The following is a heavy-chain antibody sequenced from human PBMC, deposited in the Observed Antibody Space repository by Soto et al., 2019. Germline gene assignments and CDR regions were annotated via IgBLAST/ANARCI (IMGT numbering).Heavy chain of an antibody. CDR1: GYTFTSYG. Sequence: RASVKVSCKASGYTFTSYGISWVRQAPGQGLEWMGWISAYNGNTNYAQKLQGRVTMTTDTSTSTAYMELRSLRSDDTAVYYCARDSISIVVVTAIRAEYFQHWGQATLVTVSS. CDR3: ARDSISIVVVTAIRAEYFQH. J-gene: IGHJ1*01. D-gene: IGHD2-21*02. V-gene: IGHV1-18*04. CDR2: ISAYNGNT.